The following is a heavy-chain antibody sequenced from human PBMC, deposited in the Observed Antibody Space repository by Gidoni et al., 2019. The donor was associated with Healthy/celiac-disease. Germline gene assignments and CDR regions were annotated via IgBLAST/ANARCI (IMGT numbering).Heavy chain of an antibody. J-gene: IGHJ4*02. CDR3: AAAAGFDY. CDR2: ISYDGSNK. D-gene: IGHD6-13*01. Sequence: GKGLEWVAVISYDGSNKYYADSVKGRFTISRDNSKKTLYLQMNSLRAEDTAVYYCAAAAGFDYWGQGNLGTVSS. V-gene: IGHV3-30*01.